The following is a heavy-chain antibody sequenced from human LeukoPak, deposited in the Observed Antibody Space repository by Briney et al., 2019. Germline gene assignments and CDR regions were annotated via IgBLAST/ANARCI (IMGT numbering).Heavy chain of an antibody. CDR2: ISVSGGTT. CDR3: VKEPLVLEWKKDDSLSYDGMDI. J-gene: IGHJ6*02. V-gene: IGHV3-23*01. D-gene: IGHD3-3*01. CDR1: GFTFTTYA. Sequence: PGGSLRLSRAASGFTFTTYAMSWVRQAPGKGLEWVSSISVSGGTTYYADSVKGRFAISRDNSKNTLYLQMNSLRAEDTAVYYCVKEPLVLEWKKDDSLSYDGMDIWGQGTTVTVSS.